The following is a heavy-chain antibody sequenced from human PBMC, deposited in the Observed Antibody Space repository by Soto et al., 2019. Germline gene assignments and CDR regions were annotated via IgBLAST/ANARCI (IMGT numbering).Heavy chain of an antibody. CDR1: GYSVSSNSAA. V-gene: IGHV6-1*01. D-gene: IGHD6-13*01. Sequence: QTLSLPWAISGYSVSSNSAAWNLIRQSPSRGVEWLGRTYYRSKWYNDYAVSVKSRITINPDTSKNQFSLQLNSVTPEDTAVYYCARDRPRIAAAGRGGFDYWGQGTLVTVSS. CDR3: ARDRPRIAAAGRGGFDY. CDR2: TYYRSKWYN. J-gene: IGHJ4*02.